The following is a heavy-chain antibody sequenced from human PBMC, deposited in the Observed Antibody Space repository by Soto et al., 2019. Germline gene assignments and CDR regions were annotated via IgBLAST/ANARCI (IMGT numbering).Heavy chain of an antibody. CDR2: ISWNSGSI. Sequence: EVRLVESGGGLVQPGRSLRLSCAASGFTFDDYAMHWVRQAPGKGLEWVSGISWNSGSIGYADSVKGRYTISSDNAKNSVRLQMNSLRAEGTALYYCANSGSVAARPCDYWGQGTLVTVSS. CDR1: GFTFDDYA. D-gene: IGHD2-15*01. V-gene: IGHV3-9*01. J-gene: IGHJ4*02. CDR3: ANSGSVAARPCDY.